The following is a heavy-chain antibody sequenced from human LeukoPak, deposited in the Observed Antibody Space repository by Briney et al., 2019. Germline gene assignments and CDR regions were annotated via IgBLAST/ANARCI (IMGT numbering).Heavy chain of an antibody. CDR1: GLSFTNYA. V-gene: IGHV3-23*01. Sequence: PGGSLSLSCEASGLSFTNYAMMWVRQAPGKGRQWISTLTGYGGAYYADSGEGRFIISRDISKNTMFLQMYSLRAEDTAVYYCAKGAAAGKVDWFDPWGQGTLVTVSS. J-gene: IGHJ5*02. CDR3: AKGAAAGKVDWFDP. CDR2: LTGYGGA. D-gene: IGHD6-13*01.